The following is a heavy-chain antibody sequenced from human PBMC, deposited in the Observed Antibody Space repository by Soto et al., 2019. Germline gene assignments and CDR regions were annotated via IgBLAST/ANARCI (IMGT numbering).Heavy chain of an antibody. V-gene: IGHV1-8*01. CDR3: ARATVTVVNSLSYFYCMVV. D-gene: IGHD2-15*01. J-gene: IGHJ6*02. CDR1: GYTFTSFD. CDR2: MNPNSGNT. Sequence: ASVKVSCKASGYTFTSFDINWVRQASGQGLEWMGWMNPNSGNTIYAQKFQGRVTMTRNTSINTAYMELSSLRSEDTAVYYCARATVTVVNSLSYFYCMVVWGQGTTVTVSS.